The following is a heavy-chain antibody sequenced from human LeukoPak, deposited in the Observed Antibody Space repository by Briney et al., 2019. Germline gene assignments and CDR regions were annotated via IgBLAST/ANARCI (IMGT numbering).Heavy chain of an antibody. CDR1: GYTFTGYY. Sequence: ASVKVSCKASGYTFTGYYMHWVRQAPGQGPEWMGWINPNSGGTNYAQKFQGRVTITADESTSTAYMELSSLRSEDTAVYYCASLIAAAVPFDYWGQGTLVTVSS. D-gene: IGHD6-13*01. J-gene: IGHJ4*02. CDR2: INPNSGGT. CDR3: ASLIAAAVPFDY. V-gene: IGHV1-2*02.